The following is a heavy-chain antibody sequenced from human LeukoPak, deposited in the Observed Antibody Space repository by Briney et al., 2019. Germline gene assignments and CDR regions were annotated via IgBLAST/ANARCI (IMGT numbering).Heavy chain of an antibody. CDR1: GFTLSSYA. V-gene: IGHV3-23*01. CDR2: ISVSGNT. Sequence: PGGSLRLSCAASGFTLSSYAMSWVRQAPGKGLEWVSAISVSGNTYHADSVKGRFTISRDSSKNTLYLQMNRLRAEDAAVYYCAKAPVTTCSGACCYPFDYWGQGTLVTVSS. CDR3: AKAPVTTCSGACCYPFDY. D-gene: IGHD2-15*01. J-gene: IGHJ4*02.